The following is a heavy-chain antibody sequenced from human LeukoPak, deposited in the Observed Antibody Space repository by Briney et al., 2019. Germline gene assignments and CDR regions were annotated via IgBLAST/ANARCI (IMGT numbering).Heavy chain of an antibody. CDR1: GGSISSYY. CDR3: ARHPHDYYDSSGYYEGWFDP. D-gene: IGHD3-22*01. Sequence: SETLSLTCTVSGGSISSYYWSWIRQPPGKGLEWIGYIYYSGGTNYNPSLKSRVTISVDTSKNQFSLKLSSVTAADTAVYYCARHPHDYYDSSGYYEGWFDPWGQGTLVTVSS. CDR2: IYYSGGT. V-gene: IGHV4-59*08. J-gene: IGHJ5*02.